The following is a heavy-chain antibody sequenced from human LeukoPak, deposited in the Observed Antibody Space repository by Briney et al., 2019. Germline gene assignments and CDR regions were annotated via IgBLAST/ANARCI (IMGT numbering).Heavy chain of an antibody. CDR1: GFTSSSYA. V-gene: IGHV3-23*01. CDR3: VKEDYYYGMDV. J-gene: IGHJ6*02. Sequence: PGESLRLSCAASGFTSSSYAMSWVRQPPGKGLAWVSAISGSGGSTYYADSVRGRFTISRDNSKNTLYLQMNSLRAEDTAVYYCVKEDYYYGMDVWGQGTTVTVSS. CDR2: ISGSGGST.